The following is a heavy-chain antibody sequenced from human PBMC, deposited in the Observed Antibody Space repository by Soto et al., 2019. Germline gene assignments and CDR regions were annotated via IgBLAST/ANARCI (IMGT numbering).Heavy chain of an antibody. CDR2: INPSSGAT. CDR3: ARDEGSASSAGD. CDR1: GYTFTDYY. D-gene: IGHD6-6*01. V-gene: IGHV1-2*02. Sequence: QVQLVQSGAEVKQPGASVKVSCKASGYTFTDYYIHWVRQAPGQGLEWMGYINPSSGATNYAQKFQGRVTMTRDTSINTAYVDLSRLRSDDTAVYYCARDEGSASSAGDWCQGTLVIVSS. J-gene: IGHJ4*02.